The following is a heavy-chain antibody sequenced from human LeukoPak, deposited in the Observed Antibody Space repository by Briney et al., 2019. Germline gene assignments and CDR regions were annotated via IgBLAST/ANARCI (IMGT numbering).Heavy chain of an antibody. D-gene: IGHD2-2*01. J-gene: IGHJ4*02. CDR3: AKDPGDIVVVPAAMGY. CDR1: GFTFSSYG. Sequence: GGSLRLSCAASGFTFSSYGMHWVRQAPGKGLEWVAFIRYDGSNKYYADSVKGRFTISRDNSKNTLYLQMNSLRAEDTAVYYCAKDPGDIVVVPAAMGYWGQGTLVTVSS. CDR2: IRYDGSNK. V-gene: IGHV3-30*02.